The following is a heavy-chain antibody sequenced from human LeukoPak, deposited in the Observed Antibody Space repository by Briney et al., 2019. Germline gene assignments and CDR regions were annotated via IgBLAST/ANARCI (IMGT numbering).Heavy chain of an antibody. V-gene: IGHV1-2*02. CDR2: MNPDNGGT. D-gene: IGHD3-22*01. Sequence: ASVKVSCKASGYTFTGYYIHWVRQAPGQGLEWMGWMNPDNGGTNYAQKFQGRVTMTRDTSISTAYMELSRLRSDDTAVLYCARANYDSSGYFFFPSFDIWGQGTTVTVSS. CDR3: ARANYDSSGYFFFPSFDI. J-gene: IGHJ3*02. CDR1: GYTFTGYY.